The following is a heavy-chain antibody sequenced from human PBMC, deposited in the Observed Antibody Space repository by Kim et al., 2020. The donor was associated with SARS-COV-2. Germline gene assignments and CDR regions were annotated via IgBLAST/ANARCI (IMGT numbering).Heavy chain of an antibody. V-gene: IGHV4-59*13. D-gene: IGHD3-10*01. J-gene: IGHJ4*02. CDR2: IHYSGST. CDR1: GGSISSYY. Sequence: SETLSLTCTVSGGSISSYYWSWIRQPPGKGLEWIGSIHYSGSTNYNPSLKSRVTISVDTSKNQFSLKLSSVTAADTAVYYCARATYYGSGSYFGWFDYWGQGTLVTVSS. CDR3: ARATYYGSGSYFGWFDY.